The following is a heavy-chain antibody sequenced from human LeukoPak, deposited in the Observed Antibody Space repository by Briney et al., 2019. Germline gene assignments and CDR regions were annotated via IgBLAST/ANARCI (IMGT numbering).Heavy chain of an antibody. CDR1: GGSISSYY. V-gene: IGHV4-59*01. CDR3: AREVNYYDSSGFNY. CDR2: IHYSGST. D-gene: IGHD3-22*01. J-gene: IGHJ4*02. Sequence: SETLSLTCTVSGGSISSYYWSWIRQPPGKGLEWIGYIHYSGSTNYNPSLKSRVTISVDTSKNQFSLKLSSVTAADTAVYYCAREVNYYDSSGFNYWGQGTLVTVSS.